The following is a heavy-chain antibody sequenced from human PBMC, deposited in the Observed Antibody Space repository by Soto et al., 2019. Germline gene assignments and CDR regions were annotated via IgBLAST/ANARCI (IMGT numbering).Heavy chain of an antibody. D-gene: IGHD6-13*01. CDR2: IYYSGST. CDR3: ARDNAGSSWSTDV. CDR1: GGSISSGGYY. Sequence: SETLSLTCTVSGGSISSGGYYWSWIRQHPGKGLEWIGYIYYSGSTYYNPSLKSRVTISVDTSKNQFSLKLSSVTAADTAVYYCARDNAGSSWSTDVWGQGTLVTVSS. V-gene: IGHV4-31*03. J-gene: IGHJ4*02.